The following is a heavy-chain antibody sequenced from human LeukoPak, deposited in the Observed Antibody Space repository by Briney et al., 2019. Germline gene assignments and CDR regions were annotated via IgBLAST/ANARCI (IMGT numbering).Heavy chain of an antibody. Sequence: SETLSLTCTVSGGSISSYYWSWIRQPAGKGLEWIGRIYSSGNTNYNPSLKGRVTLSVDTSKNQFSLKLSSVTAADTAVYYCARDGRQVPFDPWGQGTLVTVSS. J-gene: IGHJ5*02. CDR1: GGSISSYY. CDR3: ARDGRQVPFDP. CDR2: IYSSGNT. V-gene: IGHV4-4*07. D-gene: IGHD2-2*01.